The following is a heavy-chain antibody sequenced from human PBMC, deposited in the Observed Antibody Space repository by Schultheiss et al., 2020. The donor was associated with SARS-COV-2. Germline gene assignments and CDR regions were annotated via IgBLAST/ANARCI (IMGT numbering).Heavy chain of an antibody. J-gene: IGHJ5*02. V-gene: IGHV3-23*01. Sequence: GGSLRLSCAASGFTFSSYAMSWVRQAPGKGLEWVSAISGSGGSTYYADSVKGRFTISRDNSKNTLYLQMNSLRAEDTAVYYCAREREDIVVVPAAMGNWFDPWGQGTLVTVSS. CDR1: GFTFSSYA. D-gene: IGHD2-2*01. CDR2: ISGSGGST. CDR3: AREREDIVVVPAAMGNWFDP.